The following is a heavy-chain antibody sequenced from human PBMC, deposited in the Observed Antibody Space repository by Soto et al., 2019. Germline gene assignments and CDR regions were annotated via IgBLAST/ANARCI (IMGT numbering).Heavy chain of an antibody. CDR2: IYHTGKT. V-gene: IGHV4-31*03. Sequence: PSETLSLTCNVWGDGIYVGGDYWTCIRKHPWKGLEWIGYIYHTGKTYYNPSLESRVTMSVDTSKNQFSLKLASVTAADTAVYHCARDGSSTANWIDPWGQGTLVTVSS. CDR1: GDGIYVGGDY. J-gene: IGHJ5*02. CDR3: ARDGSSTANWIDP. D-gene: IGHD2-2*01.